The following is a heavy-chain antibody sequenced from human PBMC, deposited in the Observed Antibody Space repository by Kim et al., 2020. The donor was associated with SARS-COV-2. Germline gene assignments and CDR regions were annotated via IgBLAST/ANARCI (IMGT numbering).Heavy chain of an antibody. CDR1: GFTVSSKY. Sequence: GGSLRLSCAASGFTVSSKYMSWVRQAPGKGLEWVSVIYSGGSTYYADSVKGRFTISRDNSKNTLYLQMNSLRAEDTAVYYCAREGDPRVVTATAFDYWGQGTLVTVSS. CDR2: IYSGGST. CDR3: AREGDPRVVTATAFDY. V-gene: IGHV3-53*01. J-gene: IGHJ4*02. D-gene: IGHD2-21*02.